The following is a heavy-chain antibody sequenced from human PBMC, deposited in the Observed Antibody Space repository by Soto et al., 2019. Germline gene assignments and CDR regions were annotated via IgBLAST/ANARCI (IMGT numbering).Heavy chain of an antibody. V-gene: IGHV5-10-1*01. Sequence: GESLKISCKGSGYSFTSYWINWVRQMPGKGLEWMGRIDPSDSYTNYSPSFQGHVTISADKSISTAYLQWSSLKASDTAMYYCASPQSGLAAAGSDAFDIWGQGTMVTVSS. CDR2: IDPSDSYT. J-gene: IGHJ3*02. D-gene: IGHD6-13*01. CDR3: ASPQSGLAAAGSDAFDI. CDR1: GYSFTSYW.